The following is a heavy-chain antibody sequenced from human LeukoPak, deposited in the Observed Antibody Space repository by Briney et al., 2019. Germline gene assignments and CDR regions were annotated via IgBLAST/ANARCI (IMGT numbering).Heavy chain of an antibody. J-gene: IGHJ6*04. V-gene: IGHV3-21*01. D-gene: IGHD3-10*01. CDR1: GFTFSTHG. Sequence: GGSLRLSCVGSGFTFSTHGMNWVRQAPGKGLEWVSGIGGSGIGHSTHYADSVKGRFTISRDNAKNSLYLQMNSLRAEDTAVYYCARAGVRGVIMAVDVWGKGTTVTISS. CDR2: IGGSGIGH. CDR3: ARAGVRGVIMAVDV.